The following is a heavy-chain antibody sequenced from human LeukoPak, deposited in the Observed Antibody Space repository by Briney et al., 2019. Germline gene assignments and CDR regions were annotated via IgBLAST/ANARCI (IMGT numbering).Heavy chain of an antibody. Sequence: GGSLRLSCAASGFTFADYAITWVRQAPGKGLEWVSTISVGGGSTYYADSVKGRFTISRDNSKNTLYLQMNSLRAEDAAVYYCAKDEVDNSWYPDYWGQGTLVTVSS. V-gene: IGHV3-23*01. CDR3: AKDEVDNSWYPDY. CDR1: GFTFADYA. CDR2: ISVGGGST. J-gene: IGHJ4*02. D-gene: IGHD6-13*01.